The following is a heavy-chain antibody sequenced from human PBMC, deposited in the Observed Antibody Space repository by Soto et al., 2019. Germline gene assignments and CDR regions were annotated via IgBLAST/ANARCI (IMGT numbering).Heavy chain of an antibody. D-gene: IGHD1-26*01. CDR2: IKEDGSEK. J-gene: IGHJ4*02. Sequence: EVQLVESGGGLVQPGGSLRLSCAASGFTLSNFWMSWVRQAPGKGLEWVASIKEDGSEKSYVDPVKGRFNIARNYAQNSLYRQMNRLTVGDDGAYYCGSYRGLGCWGQGTTVIVSS. CDR3: GSYRGLGC. CDR1: GFTLSNFW. V-gene: IGHV3-7*03.